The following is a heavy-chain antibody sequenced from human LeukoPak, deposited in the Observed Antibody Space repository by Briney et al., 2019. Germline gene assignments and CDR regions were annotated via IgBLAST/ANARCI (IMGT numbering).Heavy chain of an antibody. CDR1: GGSISSYY. CDR3: ARDARGYSYIDY. Sequence: SETLSLTCTVSGGSISSYYWSWIRQPPGKGLEWIAYIYYSGSTNYNPSLKSRVTISVDTSKNQFSLKLSSVTAADTAVYYCARDARGYSYIDYWGQGTLVTVSP. J-gene: IGHJ4*02. D-gene: IGHD5-18*01. V-gene: IGHV4-59*13. CDR2: IYYSGST.